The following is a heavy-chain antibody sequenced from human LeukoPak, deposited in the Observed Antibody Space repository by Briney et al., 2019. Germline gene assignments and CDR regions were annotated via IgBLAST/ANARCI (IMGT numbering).Heavy chain of an antibody. CDR3: ARDQHPYDSSGYGY. CDR1: GYTFISYG. Sequence: ASVKVSCKASGYTFISYGISWVRQAPGQGLEWMGWISAYNGNTNYAQKLQGRVTMTTDTSTSTAYMELRSLRSDDTAVYYCARDQHPYDSSGYGYWGQGTLVTVSS. J-gene: IGHJ4*02. CDR2: ISAYNGNT. V-gene: IGHV1-18*01. D-gene: IGHD3-22*01.